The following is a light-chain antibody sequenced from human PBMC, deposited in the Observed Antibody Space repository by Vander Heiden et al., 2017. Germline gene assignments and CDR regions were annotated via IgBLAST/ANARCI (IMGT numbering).Light chain of an antibody. CDR2: LSSDGSH. J-gene: IGLJ2*01. V-gene: IGLV4-69*01. Sequence: QLVLPQSPSASASLGASVKLTCTLSSRHSSYVIAWHQQQPGKGPRYLMNLSSDGSHSKGDGIPDRFSGSSSGAERYLTISSLQSEDEADYYCQTWDSGIVIFGGGTKLTVL. CDR1: SRHSSYV. CDR3: QTWDSGIVI.